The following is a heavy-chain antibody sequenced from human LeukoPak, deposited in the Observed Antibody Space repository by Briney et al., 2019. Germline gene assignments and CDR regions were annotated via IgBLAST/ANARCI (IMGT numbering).Heavy chain of an antibody. CDR3: AREEPLWSGSRL. D-gene: IGHD3-3*01. Sequence: ASVKVSCKASGYTFTNFDINWVRQAPGQGLEWMGWMNPVSGNAGSAQKFQGRVTLTRDTSISTAYMELSSLRSDDTAVYYCAREEPLWSGSRLWGQGTLVTVSS. CDR2: MNPVSGNA. J-gene: IGHJ4*02. V-gene: IGHV1-8*01. CDR1: GYTFTNFD.